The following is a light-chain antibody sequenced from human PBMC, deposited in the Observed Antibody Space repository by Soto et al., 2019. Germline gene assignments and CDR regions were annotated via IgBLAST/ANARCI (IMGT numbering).Light chain of an antibody. CDR2: VAS. CDR3: QQYGSSPIT. J-gene: IGKJ5*01. V-gene: IGKV3-20*01. CDR1: QSVSSNY. Sequence: EIGLTQSPGTLSLSPGERATLSCRASQSVSSNYLAWYQQKPGQAPRVLIYVASSRATGIPGRFSGSGSGTDFTLTISRLEPEDFAVYYCQQYGSSPITFGQGTRLEIK.